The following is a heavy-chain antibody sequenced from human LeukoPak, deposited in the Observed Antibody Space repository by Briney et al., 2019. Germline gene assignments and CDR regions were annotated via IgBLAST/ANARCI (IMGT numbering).Heavy chain of an antibody. J-gene: IGHJ4*02. Sequence: PSQTLSLTCTVSGGSISSGSYYWSWIRQPAGKGLEWIGRIYTSGSTNYNPSLKSRVTISVDTSKNQFSLKLSSVTAADTAVYYCAREANWGSSIRVDYWGQGTLVTVSS. V-gene: IGHV4-61*02. D-gene: IGHD7-27*01. CDR1: GGSISSGSYY. CDR2: IYTSGST. CDR3: AREANWGSSIRVDY.